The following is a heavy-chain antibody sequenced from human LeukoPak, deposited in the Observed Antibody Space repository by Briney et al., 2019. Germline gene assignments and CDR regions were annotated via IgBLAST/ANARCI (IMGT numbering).Heavy chain of an antibody. J-gene: IGHJ4*02. D-gene: IGHD5-18*01. CDR2: ISAGSSI. V-gene: IGHV3-11*04. Sequence: PGGSLRLSCAASGSTFSDFYMSWIRQAPGKGLDYVSYISAGSSIYYADSVKGRFTISRDNADNSLYLQMNSLRAEDTAVYYCTTITDTAMVLYWGQGTLVTVSS. CDR3: TTITDTAMVLY. CDR1: GSTFSDFY.